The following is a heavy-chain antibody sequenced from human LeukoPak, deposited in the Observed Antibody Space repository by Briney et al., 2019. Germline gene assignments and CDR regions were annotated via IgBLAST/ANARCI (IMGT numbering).Heavy chain of an antibody. CDR1: GYSFTSYW. J-gene: IGHJ3*02. CDR3: ARLLSDIVVVVAATGPSFDI. V-gene: IGHV5-51*01. CDR2: IYPGDSDT. D-gene: IGHD2-15*01. Sequence: GESLKIFCKGSGYSFTSYWIGWVRQMPGKGLEWMGIIYPGDSDTRYSPSFQGQVTISADKSISTAYLQWSSLKASDTAMYYCARLLSDIVVVVAATGPSFDIWGQGTMVTVSS.